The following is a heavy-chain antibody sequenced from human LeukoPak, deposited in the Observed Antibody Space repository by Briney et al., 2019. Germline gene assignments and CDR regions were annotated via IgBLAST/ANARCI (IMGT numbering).Heavy chain of an antibody. CDR2: IYTSGST. V-gene: IGHV4-4*07. J-gene: IGHJ6*03. D-gene: IGHD4-11*01. Sequence: SETLSLTCTVSGGSISSYYWSWIRQPAGKGLEWIGRIYTSGSTNYNTSLKSRVTISVDKSKNQFSLKLSSVTAADTAVYYCASSTTPSTYYYYYYMDVWGKGTTVTVSS. CDR1: GGSISSYY. CDR3: ASSTTPSTYYYYYYMDV.